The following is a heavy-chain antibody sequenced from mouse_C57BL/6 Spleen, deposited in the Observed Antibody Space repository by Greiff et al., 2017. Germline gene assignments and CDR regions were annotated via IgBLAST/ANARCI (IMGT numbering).Heavy chain of an antibody. Sequence: QVQLQQSGAELVKPGASVKISCKASGYAFSSYWMNWVKQRPGKGLEWIGQIYPGDGDTNYNGKFKGKATLTADKSSSTAYMQLSSLTSEDSAVYFCARRGTGPFFDYWGQGTTLTVSS. CDR3: ARRGTGPFFDY. J-gene: IGHJ2*01. CDR2: IYPGDGDT. D-gene: IGHD4-1*01. CDR1: GYAFSSYW. V-gene: IGHV1-80*01.